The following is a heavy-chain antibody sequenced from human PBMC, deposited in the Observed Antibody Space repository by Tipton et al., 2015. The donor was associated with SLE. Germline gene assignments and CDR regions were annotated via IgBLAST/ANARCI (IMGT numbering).Heavy chain of an antibody. V-gene: IGHV4-59*12. Sequence: TLSLTCTVSGGSISSYYWSWIRQPPGKGLEWIGYIYYSGSTYYKPSLKNRVTISVDMSKNQFSLKLSSVTAADTAIYYCATLAVGSDKNYYYYYMDVWGKGTSVTVSS. CDR1: GGSISSYY. D-gene: IGHD2-21*01. CDR3: ATLAVGSDKNYYYYYMDV. J-gene: IGHJ6*03. CDR2: IYYSGST.